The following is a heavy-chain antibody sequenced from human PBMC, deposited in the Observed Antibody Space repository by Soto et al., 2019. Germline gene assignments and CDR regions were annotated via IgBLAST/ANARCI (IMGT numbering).Heavy chain of an antibody. CDR1: GFTFSSYG. V-gene: IGHV3-30*18. J-gene: IGHJ1*01. Sequence: QVQLVESGGGVVQPGRSLRLSCAASGFTFSSYGMHWVRQAPGKGLEWVAVISYDGSDKYYADSVKGRFTISRDNSNNKLYLQMDSLRAEDSAVEYGAKGVVVAPTCFQLWGQGTLVTVSS. CDR3: AKGVVVAPTCFQL. CDR2: ISYDGSDK. D-gene: IGHD2-15*01.